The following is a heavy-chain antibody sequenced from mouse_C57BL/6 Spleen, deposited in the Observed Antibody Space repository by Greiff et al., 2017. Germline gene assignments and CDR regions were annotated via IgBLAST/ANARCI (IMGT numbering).Heavy chain of an antibody. CDR2: ISYDGSN. J-gene: IGHJ2*01. D-gene: IGHD2-2*01. CDR3: AGEDYGYVG. Sequence: EVQLQQSGPGLVKPSQSLSLTCSATGYSITSGYYWNWIRQFAGNKLEWMGYISYDGSNNYNPSLKNQISITRDTSKSQFFLKLNSVTTEDTATYCCAGEDYGYVGWGQGTTLTVSS. CDR1: GYSITSGYY. V-gene: IGHV3-6*01.